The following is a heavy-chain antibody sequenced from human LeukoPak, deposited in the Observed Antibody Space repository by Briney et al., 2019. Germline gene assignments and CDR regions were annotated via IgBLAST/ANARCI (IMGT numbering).Heavy chain of an antibody. CDR1: GFTFSSYG. J-gene: IGHJ4*02. V-gene: IGHV3-30*03. D-gene: IGHD1-26*01. CDR3: TRGSVGAAGLDHFDY. Sequence: GGSLRLSCAASGFTFSSYGMHWVRQAPGKGLEWVAVISYDGSNKYYADSVKGRFTISRDNSKNTLYLQMNSLRAEDTAVYYCTRGSVGAAGLDHFDYWGQGTLVTVSS. CDR2: ISYDGSNK.